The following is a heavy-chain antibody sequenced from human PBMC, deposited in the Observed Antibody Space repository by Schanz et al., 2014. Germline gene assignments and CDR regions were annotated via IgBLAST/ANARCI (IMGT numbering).Heavy chain of an antibody. D-gene: IGHD2-2*02. CDR3: ARARQRYPHDY. CDR1: GYTFNDYS. CDR2: INPNSGDT. Sequence: QVQLVQSGAEVKKPGASVKVSCKASGYTFNDYSIHWVRQAPGQGLECMGWINPNSGDTNYGQKFQGRVTMTRDTSISTAYMELSSLRSDDTAVYYCARARQRYPHDYWGQGTLVTVSS. J-gene: IGHJ4*02. V-gene: IGHV1-2*02.